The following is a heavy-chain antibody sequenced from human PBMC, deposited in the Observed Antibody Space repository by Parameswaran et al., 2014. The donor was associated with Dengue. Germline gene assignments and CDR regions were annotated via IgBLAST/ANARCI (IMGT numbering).Heavy chain of an antibody. J-gene: IGHJ6*02. D-gene: IGHD3-3*01. CDR3: AKPYCSSTSCYPYYDFWSGYYHPYGMDV. CDR2: ISGSGGST. V-gene: IGHV3-23*01. Sequence: WIRQPPGKGLEWVSAISGSGGSTYYADSVKGRFTISRDNSKNTLYLQMNSLRAEDTAVYYCAKPYCSSTSCYPYYDFWSGYYHPYGMDVWGQGTTVTVSS.